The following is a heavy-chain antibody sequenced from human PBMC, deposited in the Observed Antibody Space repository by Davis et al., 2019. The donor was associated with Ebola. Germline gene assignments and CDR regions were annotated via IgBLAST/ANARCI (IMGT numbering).Heavy chain of an antibody. V-gene: IGHV1-2*02. Sequence: ASVKVSCKASGYTFTSYGISWVRQAPGQGLEWMGWINPNSGGTNYAQKVQGRVTMTRDTSISTAYMELSRLRSDDTAVYYCARDPGDIAVAGSGYWGQGTLVTVSS. CDR3: ARDPGDIAVAGSGY. J-gene: IGHJ4*02. CDR1: GYTFTSYG. D-gene: IGHD6-19*01. CDR2: INPNSGGT.